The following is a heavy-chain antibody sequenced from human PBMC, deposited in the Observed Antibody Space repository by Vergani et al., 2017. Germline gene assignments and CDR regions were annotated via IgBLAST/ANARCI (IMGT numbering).Heavy chain of an antibody. CDR1: GFTSAGYA. CDR2: ISWNSNSI. V-gene: IGHV3-9*02. D-gene: IGHD3-10*01. J-gene: IGHJ5*02. Sequence: EVQLEESGGGLVLPGRSLRLSCVASGFTSAGYAMHWVRQAPGKGLEWFSGISWNSNSIGYADSVKGRFTISRDNAKNSLYLQMNCLRAEDTALYYCAKDLGTSAGGGWFDPWGKGTLVTVSS. CDR3: AKDLGTSAGGGWFDP.